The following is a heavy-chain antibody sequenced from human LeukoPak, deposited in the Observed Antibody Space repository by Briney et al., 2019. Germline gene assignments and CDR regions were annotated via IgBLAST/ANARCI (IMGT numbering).Heavy chain of an antibody. Sequence: PGGTLRLSCAASGFTASSDYMSWVRQAPGKGLEWVSLISSYHSTYYADSVKGRFTISRDNSKNTLYLQMNSLRAEDTAVYFCARVRSYGSGFDYWGQGTLVTVSS. V-gene: IGHV3-53*01. CDR2: ISSYHST. CDR3: ARVRSYGSGFDY. J-gene: IGHJ4*02. D-gene: IGHD3-10*01. CDR1: GFTASSDY.